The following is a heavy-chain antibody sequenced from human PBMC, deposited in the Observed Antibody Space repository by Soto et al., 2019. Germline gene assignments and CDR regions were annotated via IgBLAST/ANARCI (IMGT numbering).Heavy chain of an antibody. D-gene: IGHD7-27*01. CDR2: IRSKAYGGTT. CDR1: GFTFGDYA. Sequence: GGSLRLSCTASGFTFGDYAMSWFRQAPGKGLEWVGFIRSKAYGGTTEYAASVKGRFTISRDDSKSIAYLQMNSLKTEDTAVYYCTRTGPTWADRPFDYWGQGTLVTVS. V-gene: IGHV3-49*03. CDR3: TRTGPTWADRPFDY. J-gene: IGHJ4*02.